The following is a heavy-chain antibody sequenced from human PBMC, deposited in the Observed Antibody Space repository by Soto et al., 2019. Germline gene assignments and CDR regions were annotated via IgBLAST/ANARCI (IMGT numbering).Heavy chain of an antibody. Sequence: QVQLVQSGAEVKKPGASVKVSCKASGYTFTSYAMHWVRQAPGQRLEWMGWINAGNGNTKYSQKFQGRVTITRDTSASKAYMELSSLRSEDTAVYYCARDTGQWLDPGWFDPWGQGTLVTVSS. D-gene: IGHD6-19*01. CDR2: INAGNGNT. V-gene: IGHV1-3*01. CDR3: ARDTGQWLDPGWFDP. J-gene: IGHJ5*02. CDR1: GYTFTSYA.